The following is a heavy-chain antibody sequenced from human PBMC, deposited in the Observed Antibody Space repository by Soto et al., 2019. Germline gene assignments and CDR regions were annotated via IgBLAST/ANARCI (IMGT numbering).Heavy chain of an antibody. J-gene: IGHJ4*02. V-gene: IGHV3-66*01. CDR2: IYSGGST. CDR3: ARDPWAADY. D-gene: IGHD3-16*01. Sequence: EVQLVESGGGLVQPGGSLRLSCAASGFTVSTKYMSWVRQAPGKGLGWVSVIYSGGSTFYVDSVRGRFTISRDNSKNTVNLQMNSLRAEDTAVYYCARDPWAADYWGQGTLVTVSS. CDR1: GFTVSTKY.